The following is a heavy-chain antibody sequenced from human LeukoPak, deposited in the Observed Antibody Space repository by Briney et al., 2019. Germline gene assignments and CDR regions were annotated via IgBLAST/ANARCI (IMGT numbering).Heavy chain of an antibody. Sequence: KPSETLSLTCAVYGGSFSGYYWSWIRQPPGKGLEWVSSITRGSNTFYADSVKGRFTISRDNAKNSLSLQMNSLRAEDTAVYYCARDPYNGSYGDDYYYYMDVWGKGTTVTISS. CDR2: ITRGSNT. V-gene: IGHV3-69-1*01. D-gene: IGHD1-26*01. CDR3: ARDPYNGSYGDDYYYYMDV. J-gene: IGHJ6*03. CDR1: GGSFSGYY.